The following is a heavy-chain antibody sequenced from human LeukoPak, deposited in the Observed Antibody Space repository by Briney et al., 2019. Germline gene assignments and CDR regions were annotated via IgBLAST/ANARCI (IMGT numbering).Heavy chain of an antibody. CDR1: GFTFGSYS. D-gene: IGHD3-10*01. V-gene: IGHV3-48*02. CDR2: ISRSSSTI. CDR3: ARPHSGHLFDY. Sequence: PGGSLRLSCAAAGFTFGSYSMNWVRQAPGKGLEWVSYISRSSSTIYYADSVKGRFTISRDNAKNSLHLQMNSLRDEDTAVYYCARPHSGHLFDYWGQGTLVTVSS. J-gene: IGHJ4*02.